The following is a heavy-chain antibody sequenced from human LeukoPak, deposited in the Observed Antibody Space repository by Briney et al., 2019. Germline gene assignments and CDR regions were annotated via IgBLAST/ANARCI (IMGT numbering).Heavy chain of an antibody. V-gene: IGHV3-20*04. CDR3: ASLLSSGWYLENY. CDR2: INWNGGGT. D-gene: IGHD6-19*01. Sequence: PGGSLRLSCAASGFTFDDYGMSWVRQAPGKGLEWVSGINWNGGGTGYADSVKGRFTISRDNAKNSLYLQMNSLRAEDTAVYYCASLLSSGWYLENYWGQGTLVTVSS. CDR1: GFTFDDYG. J-gene: IGHJ4*02.